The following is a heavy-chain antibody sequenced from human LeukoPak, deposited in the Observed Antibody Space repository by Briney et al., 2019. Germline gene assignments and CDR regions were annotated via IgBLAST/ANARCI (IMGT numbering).Heavy chain of an antibody. CDR3: ARDRGSTECDY. V-gene: IGHV3-74*01. CDR1: GFTFSSHW. CDR2: INSDGSRI. Sequence: GGSLRLSCAASGFTFSSHWMHWVRQAPGKGLVWVSRINSDGSRISYADSVKGRFTISRDNAKNTVYLQMNSLRAEDTAVYYCARDRGSTECDYWGQGTLVTVSS. D-gene: IGHD1-26*01. J-gene: IGHJ4*02.